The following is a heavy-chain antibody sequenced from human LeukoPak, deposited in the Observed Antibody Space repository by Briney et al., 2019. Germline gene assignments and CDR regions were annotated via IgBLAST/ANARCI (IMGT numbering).Heavy chain of an antibody. CDR1: GFTFSTFA. J-gene: IGHJ6*02. D-gene: IGHD3-10*01. CDR2: TTGTGAST. Sequence: GGSLRLSCAASGFTFSTFAMNWVRQAPGKGLEWVSATTGTGASTYYADSVKGRFTISRDNSNSTLYLQISSLRAEDTAVYYCAKSGIRITMNRGIRSYYYGMDVWGQGTTVTVSS. CDR3: AKSGIRITMNRGIRSYYYGMDV. V-gene: IGHV3-23*01.